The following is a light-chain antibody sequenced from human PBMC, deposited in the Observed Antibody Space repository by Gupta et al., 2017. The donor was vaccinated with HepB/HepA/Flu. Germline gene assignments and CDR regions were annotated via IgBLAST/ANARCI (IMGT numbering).Light chain of an antibody. V-gene: IGLV2-11*01. Sequence: QSALTQPPSVSGSPGPSVTISCTGTSSDVGGYNSVSWYQQHPGKAPKLMIYDVNKRPSGVPDRFSGSKSGNTASLTISGLQAEDEDDYHGCADAGDSSYVFGAGTKVTVL. CDR3: CADAGDSSYV. J-gene: IGLJ1*01. CDR2: DVN. CDR1: SSDVGGYNS.